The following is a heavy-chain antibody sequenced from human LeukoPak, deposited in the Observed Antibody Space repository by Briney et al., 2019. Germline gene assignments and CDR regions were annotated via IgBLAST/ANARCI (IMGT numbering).Heavy chain of an antibody. J-gene: IGHJ1*01. CDR1: GFTFSSYG. Sequence: GGSLRLSCAASGFTFSSYGMRWVRQAPGKGLEWVAVIWYDGSNKYYGDSVKGRFTISRDNSKKTLYLRMNSLRVEDTAVYYCARGDGYNDAEYLQHWGQGTLVTVS. CDR3: ARGDGYNDAEYLQH. CDR2: IWYDGSNK. V-gene: IGHV3-33*01. D-gene: IGHD5-24*01.